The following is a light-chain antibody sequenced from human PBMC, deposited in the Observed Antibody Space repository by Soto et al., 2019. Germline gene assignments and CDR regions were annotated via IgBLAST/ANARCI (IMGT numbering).Light chain of an antibody. Sequence: QSVLNRAVSVSGAARQAISISYTGTSSDVGSYNHVSWYQQHPGKAPKPMIFEGSKRPSGVFNPFSGSKSGNPASLTISGLQAEDEADYYCCSYAGSSTYVFGTVTKVTVL. V-gene: IGLV2-23*01. J-gene: IGLJ1*01. CDR1: SSDVGSYNH. CDR2: EGS. CDR3: CSYAGSSTYV.